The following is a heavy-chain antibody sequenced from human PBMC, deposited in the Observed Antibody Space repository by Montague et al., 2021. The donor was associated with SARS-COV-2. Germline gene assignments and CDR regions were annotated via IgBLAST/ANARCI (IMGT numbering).Heavy chain of an antibody. CDR1: GVSVTGYY. J-gene: IGHJ4*02. V-gene: IGHV4-59*08. D-gene: IGHD2-8*01. CDR3: VRHPQYDGLYGPAEF. CDR2: VLHNKGT. Sequence: SETLSLTCAVSGVSVTGYYWSWIRQPPGKGLEWVGAVLHNKGTNFNPSLKSRFAISVDTSQNQFSLRLTSVTAADTAFYYCVRHPQYDGLYGPAEFWGQGTLVTVSS.